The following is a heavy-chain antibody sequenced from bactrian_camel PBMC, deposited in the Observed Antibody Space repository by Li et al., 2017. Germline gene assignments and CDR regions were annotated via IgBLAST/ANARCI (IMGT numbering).Heavy chain of an antibody. V-gene: IGHV3S53*01. J-gene: IGHJ6*01. CDR3: VRDVDSRDGIPDFGY. Sequence: VQLVESGGGSVQAGGSLRLSCAASTGTFRSACMGWIRQVSGKEREGVALIPKAGSTHVADSVKGRFAISRDNNKNTVSLQIVSSKPEDTAKYYCVRDVDSRDGIPDFGYWGQGTQVTVS. CDR1: TGTFRSAC. CDR2: IPKAGST. D-gene: IGHD5*01.